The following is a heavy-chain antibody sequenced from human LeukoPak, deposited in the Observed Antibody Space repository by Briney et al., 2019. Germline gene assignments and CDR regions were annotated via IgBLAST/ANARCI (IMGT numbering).Heavy chain of an antibody. V-gene: IGHV1-69*13. D-gene: IGHD3-22*01. CDR3: ARGDSSGYVCDY. CDR2: IIPIFGTA. CDR1: GGTFSSYA. Sequence: ASVKVSCKASGGTFSSYAISWVRQAPGQGLEWMGGIIPIFGTANYAQKFQGRVTITADESTSTAYMELSSLRSEDTAVYYCARGDSSGYVCDYWGQGTLVTVSS. J-gene: IGHJ4*02.